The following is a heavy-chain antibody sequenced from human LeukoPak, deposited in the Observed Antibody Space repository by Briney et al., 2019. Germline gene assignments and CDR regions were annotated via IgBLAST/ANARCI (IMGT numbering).Heavy chain of an antibody. CDR2: ISGDGGST. D-gene: IGHD5-24*01. J-gene: IGHJ6*02. CDR1: GFTFDDYA. Sequence: QSGGSLRLSCAASGFTFDDYAMHWVRQAPGKGLEWVSLISGDGGSTYYADSVKGRFTIFRDNSRNYLYLQMNSLSTEDTALYYCAKDGGGEMASYYYYYGMDVWGQGTTVTVSS. V-gene: IGHV3-43*02. CDR3: AKDGGGEMASYYYYYGMDV.